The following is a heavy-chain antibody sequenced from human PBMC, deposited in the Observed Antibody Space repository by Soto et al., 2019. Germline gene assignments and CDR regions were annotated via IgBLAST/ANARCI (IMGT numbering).Heavy chain of an antibody. CDR3: ARGVPADGGYFDY. Sequence: QVQLQESGPGLVKPSQTLSLTCTVSGGSISSGGYYWSWIRQHPGKGLEWIGYIYSSGSTYYIPSLKSRLTISVATSKNQFSLKLSSVTAADTAVYYCARGVPADGGYFDYWGQGTLVTVSS. CDR1: GGSISSGGYY. J-gene: IGHJ4*02. CDR2: IYSSGST. V-gene: IGHV4-31*03. D-gene: IGHD6-13*01.